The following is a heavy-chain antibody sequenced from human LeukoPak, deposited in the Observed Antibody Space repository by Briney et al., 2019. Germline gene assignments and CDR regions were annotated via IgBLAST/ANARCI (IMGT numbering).Heavy chain of an antibody. Sequence: GGSLRLSCAASGFTFDDYGMSWVRQAPGKGLEWVSGINWNGGSTGYADSVKGRFTISRDNAKNSLYLQMNSLRAEDTAVYYCARAEAGYCSGGSCYGWGQGTLVTVSS. CDR2: INWNGGST. D-gene: IGHD2-15*01. V-gene: IGHV3-20*04. CDR3: ARAEAGYCSGGSCYG. CDR1: GFTFDDYG. J-gene: IGHJ4*02.